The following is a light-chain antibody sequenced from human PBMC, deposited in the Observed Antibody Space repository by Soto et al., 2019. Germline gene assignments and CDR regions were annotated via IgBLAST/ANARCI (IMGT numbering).Light chain of an antibody. J-gene: IGKJ5*01. CDR1: QSVSSSY. CDR3: QLHSNWPPIT. CDR2: GAS. Sequence: EIVLTQSPGTLSLSPGERATLSCRASQSVSSSYLAWYQQKPGQAPRLLIYGASSRATGIPDRFSGSGSGTDFTLTISRLEPEDFAVYYCQLHSNWPPITFGQGTRLEI. V-gene: IGKV3D-20*02.